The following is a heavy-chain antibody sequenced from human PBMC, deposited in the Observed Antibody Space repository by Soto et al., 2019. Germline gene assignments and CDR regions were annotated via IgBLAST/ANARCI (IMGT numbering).Heavy chain of an antibody. V-gene: IGHV3-23*01. CDR2: ISGSGGSS. Sequence: PGGSLRLSCAASGFRFSNYAMNWVRQAPGKGLEWVSSISGSGGSSSYADSVKGRFTISRDNSKDTLFLHMNGLRADDTAIYYGVKDLQAHTIVTPAFAHATMNYFDYWGQGTLVTVSS. J-gene: IGHJ4*02. CDR3: VKDLQAHTIVTPAFAHATMNYFDY. CDR1: GFRFSNYA. D-gene: IGHD1-1*01.